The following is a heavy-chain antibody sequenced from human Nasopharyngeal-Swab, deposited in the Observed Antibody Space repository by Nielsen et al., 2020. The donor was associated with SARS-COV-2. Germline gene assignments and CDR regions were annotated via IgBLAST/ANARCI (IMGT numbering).Heavy chain of an antibody. J-gene: IGHJ4*02. Sequence: GESLKISCKASGYSFTNYWIGWVRQLPGTGLEWMGRIYPGDSSISYIPSFQGQVTISVDKSISTTYLQWSNLKASDAATYYCARRGDCNGNPCYSDYWGQGTLVTVSS. CDR2: IYPGDSSI. V-gene: IGHV5-51*01. CDR3: ARRGDCNGNPCYSDY. D-gene: IGHD2-21*02. CDR1: GYSFTNYW.